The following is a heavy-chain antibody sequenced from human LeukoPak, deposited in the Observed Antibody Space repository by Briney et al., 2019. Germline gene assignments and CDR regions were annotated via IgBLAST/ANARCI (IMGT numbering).Heavy chain of an antibody. V-gene: IGHV4-59*08. CDR2: IYYSGST. D-gene: IGHD3-9*01. CDR1: GGSISSYY. CDR3: ARQRQGKSYDILTGYYWAPTVFDY. J-gene: IGHJ4*02. Sequence: SETLSLTCTVSGGSISSYYWSWIRQPPGKGLEWIGYIYYSGSTNYNPSLKSRVTISVDTSKNQFSLKLSSVTAADTAVYYCARQRQGKSYDILTGYYWAPTVFDYWGQGTLVTVSS.